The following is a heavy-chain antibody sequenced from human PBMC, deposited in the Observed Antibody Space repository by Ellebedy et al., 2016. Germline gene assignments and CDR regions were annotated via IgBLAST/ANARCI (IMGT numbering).Heavy chain of an antibody. CDR1: GFPFDDYA. Sequence: GESLKISCAASGFPFDDYAMFWVRQPPGKGLEWVSLIGWDGASTDYADSVKGRFAISRDNSKKSLYLQMNSLRTEDTAVYYCAKGNTAMVRAFFDFWGQGTRVTVSS. D-gene: IGHD5-18*01. CDR2: IGWDGAST. CDR3: AKGNTAMVRAFFDF. J-gene: IGHJ4*02. V-gene: IGHV3-43*01.